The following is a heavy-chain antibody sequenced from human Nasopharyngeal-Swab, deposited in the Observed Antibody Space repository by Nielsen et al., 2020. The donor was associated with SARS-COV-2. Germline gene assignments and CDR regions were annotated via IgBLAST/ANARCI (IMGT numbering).Heavy chain of an antibody. Sequence: SETLSLTCTVSGGSISSYYWSWIRQPPGKGLEWIGYIYYSGSTNYNPSLKSRVTISVDTSKNQLSLKLSSVTAADTAVYYCARILTIFGVVASYYFDYWGQGTLVTVSS. D-gene: IGHD3-3*01. CDR1: GGSISSYY. J-gene: IGHJ4*02. CDR2: IYYSGST. CDR3: ARILTIFGVVASYYFDY. V-gene: IGHV4-59*01.